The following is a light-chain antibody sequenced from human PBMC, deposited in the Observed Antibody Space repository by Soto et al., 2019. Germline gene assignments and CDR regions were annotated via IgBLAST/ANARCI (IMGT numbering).Light chain of an antibody. V-gene: IGKV3-15*01. Sequence: EIVVTQSPASLSVSPGDGATLSCMASQTVASNVAWYQQKPGQGPRLLIHGASTRAAGVPARFSGSGSGTDFTLTISSLQSEDFAVYYCQQYHNWPPQYTFGQGTRLQIK. J-gene: IGKJ2*01. CDR1: QTVASN. CDR3: QQYHNWPPQYT. CDR2: GAS.